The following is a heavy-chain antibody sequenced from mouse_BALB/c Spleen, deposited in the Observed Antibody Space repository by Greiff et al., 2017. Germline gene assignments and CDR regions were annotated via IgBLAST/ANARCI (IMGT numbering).Heavy chain of an antibody. CDR3: ARHSYYGNLYAMDY. CDR2: ISSGGGST. J-gene: IGHJ4*01. Sequence: EVKLQESGGGLVKPGGSLKLSCAASGFAFSSYDMSWVRQTPEKRLEWVAYISSGGGSTYYPDTVKGRFTISRDNAKNTLYLQMSSLKSEDTAMYYCARHSYYGNLYAMDYWGQGTSVTVSS. D-gene: IGHD2-1*01. CDR1: GFAFSSYD. V-gene: IGHV5-12-1*01.